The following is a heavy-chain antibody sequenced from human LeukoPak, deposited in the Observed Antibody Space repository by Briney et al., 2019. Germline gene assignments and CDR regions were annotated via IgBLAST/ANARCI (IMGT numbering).Heavy chain of an antibody. D-gene: IGHD3-22*01. Sequence: ASVKVSCKASGGTFSSYAISWVRQAPAPGLEWMGGILPIFGTANYAQTFQGRVTITADESTSTAYMELSSMRSEDTAVYYCAMRIRAYYYDSSGYYTGDYWGEGTLVTVSS. J-gene: IGHJ4*02. V-gene: IGHV1-69*13. CDR2: ILPIFGTA. CDR1: GGTFSSYA. CDR3: AMRIRAYYYDSSGYYTGDY.